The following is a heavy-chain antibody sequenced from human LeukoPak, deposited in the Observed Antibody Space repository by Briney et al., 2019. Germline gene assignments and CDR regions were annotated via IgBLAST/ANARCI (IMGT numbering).Heavy chain of an antibody. V-gene: IGHV1-8*01. D-gene: IGHD1-26*01. CDR2: MNPNSGNT. J-gene: IGHJ5*02. CDR1: GYTFTSYD. Sequence: ASVKVSCKASGYTFTSYDINWVRQATGQGLEWMGWMNPNSGNTGYAQKFRGRVTMTRNTSISTAYMELSSLRSEDTAVYYCARGLHSGSYVDGWFDPWGQGTLVTVSS. CDR3: ARGLHSGSYVDGWFDP.